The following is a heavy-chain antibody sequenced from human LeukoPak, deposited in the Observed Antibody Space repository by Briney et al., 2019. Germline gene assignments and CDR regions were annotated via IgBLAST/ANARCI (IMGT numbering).Heavy chain of an antibody. J-gene: IGHJ4*02. V-gene: IGHV3-7*01. CDR3: ARAITVVDSY. CDR2: IDGDGTEK. Sequence: GGSLRLSCAASAFTFNRYWMNWVRQAPGEGLEWVAGIDGDGTEKYYVESVKGRFTISRDNAKKSVYLQMNSLRADDTAVYYCARAITVVDSYWGQGTLVTVSS. CDR1: AFTFNRYW. D-gene: IGHD2-2*01.